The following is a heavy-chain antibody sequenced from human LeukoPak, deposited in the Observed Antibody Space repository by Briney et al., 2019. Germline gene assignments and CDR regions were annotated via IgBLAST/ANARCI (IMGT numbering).Heavy chain of an antibody. D-gene: IGHD3-9*01. CDR2: IYYSGST. V-gene: IGHV4-30-4*08. CDR1: GGSISSGNYF. CDR3: ARDSYYDILTGYYSYYYYGMDV. Sequence: SQTLSLTCIVSGGSISSGNYFWSWIRQSPGTGLEWIGYIYYSGSTYCNPSLESRVTISIDTSKNQFSLRLSSVTAADTAVYYCARDSYYDILTGYYSYYYYGMDVWGQGTTVTVSS. J-gene: IGHJ6*02.